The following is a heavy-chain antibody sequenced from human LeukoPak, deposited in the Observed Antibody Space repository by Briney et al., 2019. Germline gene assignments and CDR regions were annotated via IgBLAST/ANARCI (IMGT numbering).Heavy chain of an antibody. CDR3: ARPRYSSRKTPFDY. CDR2: INHSGST. V-gene: IGHV4-34*01. Sequence: SETLSFTCAVYGGSFSGYYWSWIRQPPGKGLEWIGEINHSGSTNYNPSLKSRVTISVDTSKNQFSLKLSSVTAADTAVYYCARPRYSSRKTPFDYWGQGTLVTVSS. D-gene: IGHD6-13*01. J-gene: IGHJ4*02. CDR1: GGSFSGYY.